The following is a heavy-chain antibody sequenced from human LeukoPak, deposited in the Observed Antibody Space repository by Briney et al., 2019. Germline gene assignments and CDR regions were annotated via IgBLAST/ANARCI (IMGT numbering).Heavy chain of an antibody. V-gene: IGHV1-8*01. J-gene: IGHJ4*02. CDR2: MNPNTGRT. CDR1: IDTFTSYD. Sequence: ASVKLSCKASIDTFTSYDIDWVREAAGHGLKWMGWMNPNTGRTGYAQKFQGRITMTRDTSINTAYMELTNLRSEDTAIYYCARLSQTPDYYTLGGYYYLGYWGQGTPVTVSS. D-gene: IGHD3-10*01. CDR3: ARLSQTPDYYTLGGYYYLGY.